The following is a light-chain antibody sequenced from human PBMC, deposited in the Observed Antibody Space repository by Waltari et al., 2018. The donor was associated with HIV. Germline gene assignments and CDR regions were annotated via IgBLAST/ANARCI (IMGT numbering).Light chain of an antibody. CDR2: EVT. V-gene: IGLV2-8*01. Sequence: SALTPPPSASGSPGQSVTLSCTGSNSDIGSYDYVPWYQLHPGKAPKLVISEVTKRPSGVSDRFSGSKSANTAFLTVSGLQAEDEADYYCSSFADRDGFYVLFGGGTRLTVL. CDR1: NSDIGSYDY. CDR3: SSFADRDGFYVL. J-gene: IGLJ2*01.